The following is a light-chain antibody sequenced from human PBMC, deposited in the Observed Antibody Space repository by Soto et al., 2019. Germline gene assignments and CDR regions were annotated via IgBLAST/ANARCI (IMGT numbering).Light chain of an antibody. Sequence: DIQMTQSPSSLSASVGDRVTITCRASQGISNYLAWYQQKPGKVPKLLIYAASTLQLGVPSRFSGSGSGTDFTLTISSPQPEDVANYYYEKQNCSPFYFSPGTTVDIK. CDR3: EKQNCSPFY. CDR1: QGISNY. J-gene: IGKJ3*01. CDR2: AAS. V-gene: IGKV1-27*01.